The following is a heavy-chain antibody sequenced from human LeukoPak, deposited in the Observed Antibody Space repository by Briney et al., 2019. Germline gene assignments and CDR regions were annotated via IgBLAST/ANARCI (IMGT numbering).Heavy chain of an antibody. CDR1: GGTFSSYA. V-gene: IGHV1-69*05. CDR2: IIPIFGTA. D-gene: IGHD6-19*01. Sequence: SVKVSCKASGGTFSSYAISWVRQAPGQGLEWMGRIIPIFGTANYAQKFQGRVTITTDESTSTAYMELSSLRSEDTAVYYCARGIAVAGSYYFDYWGQGTLVTVSS. CDR3: ARGIAVAGSYYFDY. J-gene: IGHJ4*02.